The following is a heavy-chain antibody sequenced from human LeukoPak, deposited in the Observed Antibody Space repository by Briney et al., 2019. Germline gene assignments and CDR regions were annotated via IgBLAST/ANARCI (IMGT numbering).Heavy chain of an antibody. V-gene: IGHV4-59*01. CDR2: IYYSGST. D-gene: IGHD1-26*01. CDR1: GGSISSYY. CDR3: ARFTVGATYGNFDY. J-gene: IGHJ4*02. Sequence: PSETLSLTCTVSGGSISSYYWSWIRQPPGKGLEWIGYIYYSGSTNYNPSLKSRVTISVDTPENQFSLKLSSVTAADTAVYYCARFTVGATYGNFDYWGQGTLVTVSS.